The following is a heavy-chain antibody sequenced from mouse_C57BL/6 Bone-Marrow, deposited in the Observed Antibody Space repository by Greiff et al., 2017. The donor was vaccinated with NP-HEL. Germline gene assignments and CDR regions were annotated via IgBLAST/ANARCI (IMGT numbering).Heavy chain of an antibody. V-gene: IGHV1-81*01. D-gene: IGHD3-3*01. J-gene: IGHJ3*01. CDR3: ARRGTAWFAY. CDR1: GYTFTSYG. Sequence: VHLVESGAELARPGASVKLSCTASGYTFTSYGISWVKQRTGQGLEWIGEIYPRRGNTYYNEKFKGKATLTADKSSSTAYMELRSLTSEDSAVYFCARRGTAWFAYWGQGTLVTVSA. CDR2: IYPRRGNT.